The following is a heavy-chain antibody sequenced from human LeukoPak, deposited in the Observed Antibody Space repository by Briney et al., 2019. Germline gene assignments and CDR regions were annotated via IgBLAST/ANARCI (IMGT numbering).Heavy chain of an antibody. D-gene: IGHD5-12*01. CDR1: GYTLTSYY. J-gene: IGHJ6*02. CDR2: INPSGGST. Sequence: ASVKVSCKASGYTLTSYYMHWVRQAPGQGREWMGIINPSGGSTSYAQKFQGRVTMTRDTSTSTVYMELSSLRSEDTAVYYCARDLSGIVATKYYYYYGMDVWAKGPRSPSP. CDR3: ARDLSGIVATKYYYYYGMDV. V-gene: IGHV1-46*01.